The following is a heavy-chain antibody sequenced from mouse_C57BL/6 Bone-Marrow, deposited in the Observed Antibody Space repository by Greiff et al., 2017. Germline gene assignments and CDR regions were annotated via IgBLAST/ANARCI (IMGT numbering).Heavy chain of an antibody. CDR3: ASKGTADY. V-gene: IGHV1-85*01. CDR2: IYPRDGST. D-gene: IGHD1-2*01. Sequence: VQLQQSGPELVKPGASAKLSCKASGYTFTSYYINWVKQRPGQGLEWIGWIYPRDGSTKYNEKFKGKATLTVDTSSSTAYMELHSLTAEDAAVYFCASKGTADYWGQGTTLTVSS. J-gene: IGHJ2*01. CDR1: GYTFTSYY.